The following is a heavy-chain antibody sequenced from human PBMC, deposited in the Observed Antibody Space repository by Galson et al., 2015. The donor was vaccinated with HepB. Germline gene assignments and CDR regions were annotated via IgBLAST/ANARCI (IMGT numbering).Heavy chain of an antibody. CDR3: ARDLPYYYDSSGYYPDY. D-gene: IGHD3-22*01. J-gene: IGHJ4*02. CDR1: GFTFSSYA. Sequence: SLRLSCAASGFTFSSYAMHWVRQAPGKGLEWVAVISYDGSNKYYADSVKGRFTISRDNSKNTLYLQMNSLRAEDTAVYYCARDLPYYYDSSGYYPDYWGQGTLVTVSS. V-gene: IGHV3-30*04. CDR2: ISYDGSNK.